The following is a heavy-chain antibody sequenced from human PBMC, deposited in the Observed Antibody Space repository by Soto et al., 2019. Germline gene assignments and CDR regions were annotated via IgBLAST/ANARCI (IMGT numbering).Heavy chain of an antibody. V-gene: IGHV3-74*01. CDR1: GFGVSNNY. Sequence: PGGSLRLSCAASGFGVSNNYMSWVRQAPGKGLVWVSRINNDGSSTSYADSVKGRFTASRDNAKNTLYLQMNSLRAEDTAVYYCARDVQLQSFDYWGQGTLVTVSS. CDR3: ARDVQLQSFDY. J-gene: IGHJ4*02. CDR2: INNDGSST. D-gene: IGHD5-18*01.